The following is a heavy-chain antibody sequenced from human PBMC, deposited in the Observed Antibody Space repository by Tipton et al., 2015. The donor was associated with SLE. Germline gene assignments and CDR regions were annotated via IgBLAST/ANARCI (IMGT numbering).Heavy chain of an antibody. Sequence: LRLSCTVSGGSISSHFWSWIRQPPGKGLEWIGYIYYSGSTNYNRSLKSRVTISVDTSKNQFSLKLSSVTAADTAVYSCTDGGWLGDGFDIWGQGTMVTVSS. V-gene: IGHV4-59*11. CDR1: GGSISSHF. CDR3: TDGGWLGDGFDI. CDR2: IYYSGST. D-gene: IGHD6-19*01. J-gene: IGHJ3*02.